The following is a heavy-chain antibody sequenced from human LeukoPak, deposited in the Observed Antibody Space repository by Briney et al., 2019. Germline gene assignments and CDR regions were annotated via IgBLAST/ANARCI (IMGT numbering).Heavy chain of an antibody. CDR3: ARGTYCGSDCYSFEY. Sequence: TSETLSLTCTVSGGSISSGDYYWSWIRQPPGKGLEWIGYIYYSGSTYYNPSLKSRVTISVDTSKNQFSLKLSSVTAADTAVYYCARGTYCGSDCYSFEYWGQGTLVTVSS. J-gene: IGHJ4*02. CDR1: GGSISSGDYY. CDR2: IYYSGST. V-gene: IGHV4-30-4*08. D-gene: IGHD2-21*01.